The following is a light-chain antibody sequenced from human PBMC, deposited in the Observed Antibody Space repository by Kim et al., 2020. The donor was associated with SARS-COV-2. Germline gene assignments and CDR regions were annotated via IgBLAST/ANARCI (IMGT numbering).Light chain of an antibody. CDR2: GAS. V-gene: IGKV3-15*01. CDR3: QQYNNWAPGYT. Sequence: TVMTQSPATLSVSPGERATLSCRASQSVSSNLAWYQQKPGQAPRLLIYGASTRATGIPARFSGSGSGTEFTLTISSLQCEDFAVYYCQQYNNWAPGYTFGQGTKLEIK. J-gene: IGKJ2*01. CDR1: QSVSSN.